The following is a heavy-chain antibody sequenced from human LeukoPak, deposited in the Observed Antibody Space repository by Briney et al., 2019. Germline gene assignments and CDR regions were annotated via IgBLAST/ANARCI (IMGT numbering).Heavy chain of an antibody. Sequence: SETLSLTCTVSGGSISSYYWSWIRQPPGKGLEWIGYIYYSGSTNYNPSLKSRVTISVDTSKNQFSLKLSSVTAADTAVYYCARDSSGYDYWGQGTLVTVSS. CDR2: IYYSGST. V-gene: IGHV4-59*01. D-gene: IGHD3-22*01. J-gene: IGHJ4*02. CDR1: GGSISSYY. CDR3: ARDSSGYDY.